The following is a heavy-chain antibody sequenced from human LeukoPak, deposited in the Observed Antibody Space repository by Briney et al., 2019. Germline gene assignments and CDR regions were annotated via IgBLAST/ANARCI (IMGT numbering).Heavy chain of an antibody. V-gene: IGHV3-53*01. J-gene: IGHJ6*02. CDR3: ARDPYYYGMDV. CDR1: GFTVSSNY. Sequence: GSLRLSCAASGFTVSSNYMSWVRQAPGKGLEWVSVIYSGGSTYYADSVKGRFTISRDNSKNTLYLQMNSLRAEDTAVYYCARDPYYYGMDVWGQGTTVTVSS. CDR2: IYSGGST.